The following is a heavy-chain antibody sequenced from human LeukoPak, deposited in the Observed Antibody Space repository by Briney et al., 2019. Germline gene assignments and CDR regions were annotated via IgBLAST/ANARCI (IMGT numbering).Heavy chain of an antibody. CDR3: ARDGSSSWSSPAPYFDY. Sequence: SVKVSCKASGGTFSSYAISWVRQAPGQGLEWMGGIIPIFGTANYAQKFQGRVTITADESTSTAYMELSSLRSEDTAVYYCARDGSSSWSSPAPYFDYWGQGTLVTVSS. J-gene: IGHJ4*02. V-gene: IGHV1-69*13. D-gene: IGHD6-13*01. CDR1: GGTFSSYA. CDR2: IIPIFGTA.